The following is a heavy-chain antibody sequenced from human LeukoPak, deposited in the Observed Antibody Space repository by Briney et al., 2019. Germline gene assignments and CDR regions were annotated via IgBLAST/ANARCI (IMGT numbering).Heavy chain of an antibody. CDR3: ARDSGTYRWLLSRGWFDP. V-gene: IGHV1-2*02. CDR1: GYTFTGYY. CDR2: ITPKGGGT. J-gene: IGHJ5*02. D-gene: IGHD3-10*01. Sequence: ASVKVSCKASGYTFTGYYMHCGRPSPEQGRWWVGWITPKGGGTNYTQKFQGRVTMTRETSISTAYMELSRLRSDDTAVYYCARDSGTYRWLLSRGWFDPWGQGTMVTVSS.